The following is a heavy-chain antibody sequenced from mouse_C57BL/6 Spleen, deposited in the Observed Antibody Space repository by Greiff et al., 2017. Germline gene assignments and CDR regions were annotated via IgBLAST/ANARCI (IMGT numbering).Heavy chain of an antibody. V-gene: IGHV1-82*01. Sequence: QVQLQQSGPELVKPGASVKISCKASGYAFSSSWMNWVKQRPGKGLEWIGRIYPGDGDTNSNGKFKGKATLTADKSSSTAYLHLISLTSEDSAVYFCAWGSYAMDYWGQGTSVTVSS. J-gene: IGHJ4*01. CDR1: GYAFSSSW. CDR2: IYPGDGDT. CDR3: AWGSYAMDY.